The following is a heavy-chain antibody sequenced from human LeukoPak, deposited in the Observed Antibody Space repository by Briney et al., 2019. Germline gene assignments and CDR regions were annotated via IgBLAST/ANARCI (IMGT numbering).Heavy chain of an antibody. J-gene: IGHJ6*02. V-gene: IGHV3-23*01. CDR3: ANTATALTTFYYGMDV. D-gene: IGHD4-4*01. Sequence: GGSLRLSCAVSGFTVSSNYMSWVRQAPGKGLEWVSTISGSGGSTYYADSVKGRFTISRDNSKNTLYLQMNSLRAEDTAVYYCANTATALTTFYYGMDVWGQGTTVTVSS. CDR2: ISGSGGST. CDR1: GFTVSSNY.